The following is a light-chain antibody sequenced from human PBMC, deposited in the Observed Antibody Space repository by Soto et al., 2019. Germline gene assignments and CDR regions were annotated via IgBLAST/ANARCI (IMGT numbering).Light chain of an antibody. CDR1: QSVNTN. J-gene: IGKJ1*01. V-gene: IGKV3-15*01. CDR2: GAS. CDR3: QQYNNWPRT. Sequence: EVVMTQSPDTLSVSPGERATLSCRASQSVNTNLAWYQQKLGQAPRLLIYGASTRATGIPARFSGSGSGTEFTLTISSLQSEDFAIYYCQQYNNWPRTFGQGTKV.